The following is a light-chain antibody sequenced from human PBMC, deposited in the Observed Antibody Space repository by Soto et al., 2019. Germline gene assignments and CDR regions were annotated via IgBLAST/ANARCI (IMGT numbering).Light chain of an antibody. CDR1: QSVRSSY. J-gene: IGKJ2*02. CDR3: QQYGSSLCT. Sequence: EIVLTQSPGTLSLSPGERATLSCRASQSVRSSYLAWYQQKPGQAPRLLIYGASSRATGIPDRFSGSGSGTDFTLTISRLEPEDFAVYYCQQYGSSLCTFGQGTKVEIK. CDR2: GAS. V-gene: IGKV3-20*01.